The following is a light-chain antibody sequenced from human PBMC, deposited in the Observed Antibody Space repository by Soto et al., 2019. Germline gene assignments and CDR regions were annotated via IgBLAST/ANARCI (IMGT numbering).Light chain of an antibody. J-gene: IGLJ2*01. CDR1: TSNIGYNF. CDR3: ATWESSLSIAV. V-gene: IGLV1-51*02. CDR2: END. Sequence: QSVLTQPPSVSAAPGQRVTISCSGSTSNIGYNFVSWYQQFPGAAPKLLIFENDKRVSGTPDRFSGSKSGTSGTLAITGLQTGDEADYYCATWESSLSIAVFGGVTKVTVL.